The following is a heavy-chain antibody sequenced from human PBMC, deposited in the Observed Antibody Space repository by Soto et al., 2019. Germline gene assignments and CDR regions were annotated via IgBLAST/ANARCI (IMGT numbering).Heavy chain of an antibody. CDR3: ARVQDHCSSTSCYFNFDY. CDR1: GGSISSGDYY. CDR2: IYYSGST. J-gene: IGHJ4*02. V-gene: IGHV4-30-4*01. D-gene: IGHD2-2*01. Sequence: SETLSLTCTVSGGSISSGDYYWSWIRQPPGKGLEWIGYIYYSGSTYYNPSLKSRVTISVDTSKNQFSLKLSSVTAADTAVYYCARVQDHCSSTSCYFNFDYWGQGTLVTVSS.